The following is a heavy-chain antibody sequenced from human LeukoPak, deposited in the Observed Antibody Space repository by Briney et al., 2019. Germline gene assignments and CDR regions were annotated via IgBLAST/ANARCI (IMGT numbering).Heavy chain of an antibody. CDR3: ARARYANAWYAFDI. CDR2: LSHSGSS. D-gene: IGHD2-2*01. CDR1: GGSASSYY. J-gene: IGHJ3*02. Sequence: SEALSLTCTVSGGSASSYYWSWIRRPPGRGLEWIAYLSHSGSSDSNPSLTSRVTTLVDTSKNQFSLKLTSVTAADTAVYYCARARYANAWYAFDIWGHGTMVTVSS. V-gene: IGHV4-59*02.